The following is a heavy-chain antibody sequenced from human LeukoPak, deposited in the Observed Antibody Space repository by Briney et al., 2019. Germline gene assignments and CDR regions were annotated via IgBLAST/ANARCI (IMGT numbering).Heavy chain of an antibody. D-gene: IGHD2-2*02. CDR3: ARGPRGVATAIRGFFYYYFYMDV. V-gene: IGHV1-69*05. Sequence: SVKVSCKGSGGTFSSYAFTWVRQAPGQGLEWMGGIIPVFGTTNYAQKLQGRVTISTDESTGTTSMELSSLRSEDTAVYYCARGPRGVATAIRGFFYYYFYMDVWGKGTTVTVSS. J-gene: IGHJ6*03. CDR1: GGTFSSYA. CDR2: IIPVFGTT.